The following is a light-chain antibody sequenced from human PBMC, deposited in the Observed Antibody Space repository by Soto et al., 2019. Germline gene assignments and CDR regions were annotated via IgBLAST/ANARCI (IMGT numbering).Light chain of an antibody. J-gene: IGLJ1*01. CDR1: SSDVGGYNY. Sequence: QSALTQPASVSGSPGQSITISCTGTSSDVGGYNYVSWYQQHPGKAPKLVIYEVSNRPSGVSNRFSGSKSGNTASLTISGLQAEDEADYYCSSYTSSSTSCVFGTGTKLTVL. CDR3: SSYTSSSTSCV. V-gene: IGLV2-14*01. CDR2: EVS.